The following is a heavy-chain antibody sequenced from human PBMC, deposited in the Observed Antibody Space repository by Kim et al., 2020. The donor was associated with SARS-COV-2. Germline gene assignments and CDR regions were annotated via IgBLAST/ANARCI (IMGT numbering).Heavy chain of an antibody. V-gene: IGHV1-69*13. CDR2: IIPNFGTA. CDR3: ASKAYDYGWGSYRQPLDPYNFRIDV. Sequence: SVKVSCKASGGTFSSYAISWVRQAPGQGLEWMGGIIPNFGTANSAQKFQGRVTITADESTSTAYMQLSSLRSEDTAVYYCASKAYDYGWGSYRQPLDPYNFRIDVWGLGTTVTVPS. D-gene: IGHD3-16*02. CDR1: GGTFSSYA. J-gene: IGHJ6*02.